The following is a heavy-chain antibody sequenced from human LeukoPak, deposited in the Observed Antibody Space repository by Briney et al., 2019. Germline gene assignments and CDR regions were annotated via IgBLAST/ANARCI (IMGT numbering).Heavy chain of an antibody. CDR2: ISGSGGST. CDR3: AKGSTGAAAGTNYFDY. CDR1: GFTFSSYA. J-gene: IGHJ4*02. V-gene: IGHV3-23*01. Sequence: GGSLRLSCAASGFTFSSYAMSWVRQAPGKGLEWVSAISGSGGSTYYADSVKGRFTISRDNSKNTLYLQMNSLRAEDTAVYYCAKGSTGAAAGTNYFDYWGQGTLVTVSS. D-gene: IGHD6-13*01.